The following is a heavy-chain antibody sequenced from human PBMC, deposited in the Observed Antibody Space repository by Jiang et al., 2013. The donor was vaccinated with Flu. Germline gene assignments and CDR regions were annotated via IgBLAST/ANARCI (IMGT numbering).Heavy chain of an antibody. Sequence: SGAEVKKPGASVKVSCKASGYTFTSYGISWVRQAPGQGLEWMGWISAYNGNTNYAQKLQGRVTMTTDTSTSTAYMELRSLRSDDTAVYYCARTTPRLLWFGDPDWYYGMDVWGKGTTVTVSS. V-gene: IGHV1-18*01. CDR2: ISAYNGNT. D-gene: IGHD3-10*01. J-gene: IGHJ6*04. CDR1: GYTFTSYG. CDR3: ARTTPRLLWFGDPDWYYGMDV.